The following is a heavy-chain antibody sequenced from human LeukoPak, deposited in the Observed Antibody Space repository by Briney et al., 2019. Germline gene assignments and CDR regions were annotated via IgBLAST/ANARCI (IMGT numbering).Heavy chain of an antibody. CDR3: AKVPCSGGSCYAPYFDY. CDR2: ISYDGSNK. Sequence: QPGRSLRLSCAASGFTFSSYGMHWVHQAPGKGLEWVAVISYDGSNKYYADSVKGRFTISRDNSKNTLYLQMNSLRAEDTAVYYCAKVPCSGGSCYAPYFDYWGQGTLVTVSS. CDR1: GFTFSSYG. D-gene: IGHD2-15*01. V-gene: IGHV3-30*18. J-gene: IGHJ4*02.